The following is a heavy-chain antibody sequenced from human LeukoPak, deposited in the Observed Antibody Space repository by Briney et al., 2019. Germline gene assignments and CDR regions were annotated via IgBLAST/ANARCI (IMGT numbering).Heavy chain of an antibody. J-gene: IGHJ3*02. CDR3: ARDRPILWFGELINAFDI. CDR1: GGSISSGSYY. Sequence: SETLSLTCTVSGGSISSGSYYWGWIRQPAGKGLEWIGRIYTSGSTNYNPSLKSRVTMSVDTSKNQFSLKLSSVTAADTAVYYCARDRPILWFGELINAFDIWGQGAMVTVSS. CDR2: IYTSGST. V-gene: IGHV4-61*02. D-gene: IGHD3-10*01.